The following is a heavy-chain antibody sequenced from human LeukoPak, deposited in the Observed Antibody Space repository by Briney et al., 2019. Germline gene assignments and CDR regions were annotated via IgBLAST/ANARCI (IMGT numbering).Heavy chain of an antibody. CDR3: ARGGYSYGLYYYYYMDV. J-gene: IGHJ6*03. Sequence: GASVKVSCKASGYTFISYDINWVRQATGQGLEWMGWMNPNSGNTGYAQKFQGRVTMTRNSSISTAYMELGSLRPEDTAVYYCARGGYSYGLYYYYYMDVWGKGTTVTISS. CDR2: MNPNSGNT. V-gene: IGHV1-8*01. CDR1: GYTFISYD. D-gene: IGHD5-12*01.